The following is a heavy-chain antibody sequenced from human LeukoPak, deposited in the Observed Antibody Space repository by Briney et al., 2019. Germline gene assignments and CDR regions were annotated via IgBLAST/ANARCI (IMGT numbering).Heavy chain of an antibody. J-gene: IGHJ4*02. D-gene: IGHD6-13*01. V-gene: IGHV3-33*01. CDR2: IWSDGSNK. CDR1: GLTFSSYG. CDR3: ASAAGAYDN. Sequence: PGGSLRLSCEASGLTFSSYGMHWARQAPGKGLEWVAVIWSDGSNKYYADSVKGRFAISRDNSKNTVWLQMNSLRAEDTAVYYCASAAGAYDNWGQGTLVTVSS.